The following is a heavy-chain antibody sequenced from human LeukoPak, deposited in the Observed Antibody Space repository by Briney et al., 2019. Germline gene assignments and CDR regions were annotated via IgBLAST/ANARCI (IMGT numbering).Heavy chain of an antibody. V-gene: IGHV3-33*08. CDR3: ARDQGSQWLVHGGDY. J-gene: IGHJ4*02. D-gene: IGHD6-19*01. CDR1: GFTFSSYG. Sequence: PGGSLRLSCTASGFTFSSYGMHWVRQAPGKGLEWVAVIWYDGSNKYYADSVKGRFTVSRDNSKNTLYLQMNSLRAEDTAVYYCARDQGSQWLVHGGDYWGQGTLVTVSS. CDR2: IWYDGSNK.